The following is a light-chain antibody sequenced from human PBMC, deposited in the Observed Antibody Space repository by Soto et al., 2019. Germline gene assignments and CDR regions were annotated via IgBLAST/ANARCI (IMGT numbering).Light chain of an antibody. CDR3: QQGYSSPLS. V-gene: IGKV1-39*01. CDR2: GAS. CDR1: QSISSH. J-gene: IGKJ4*01. Sequence: DIQMTQSPSSLSASVGDRVTITCRASQSISSHLNWYQQKSGKGPNLLIFGASSLQSGVPSRFSGSGSGTDFTLTINGLQPEDSATYYRQQGYSSPLSFGGGTQVAIK.